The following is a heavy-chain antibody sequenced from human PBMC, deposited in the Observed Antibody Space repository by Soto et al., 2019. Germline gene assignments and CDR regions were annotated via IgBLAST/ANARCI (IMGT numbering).Heavy chain of an antibody. V-gene: IGHV1-2*04. D-gene: IGHD6-6*01. Sequence: ASVKVSCKASGYTFTGYYMHWVRQAPGQGLEWMGWINPNSGGTNYAQKFQGWVTMTRDTSISTAYMELSRLRSDDTAVYYCARDRGSSSSHNWFDPWGQGTLVTAPQ. J-gene: IGHJ5*02. CDR2: INPNSGGT. CDR1: GYTFTGYY. CDR3: ARDRGSSSSHNWFDP.